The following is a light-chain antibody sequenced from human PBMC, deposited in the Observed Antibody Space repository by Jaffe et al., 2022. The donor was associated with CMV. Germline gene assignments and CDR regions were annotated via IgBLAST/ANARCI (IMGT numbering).Light chain of an antibody. J-gene: IGLJ2*01. CDR1: SGDVGTYNY. V-gene: IGLV2-14*03. Sequence: QSALTQPASVSGSPGQSITISCTGTSGDVGTYNYVSWFQQYPGEAPKLIIYDVRSRPSGISNRFSGSKSGNTASLTISGLQTEDEADYYCSSYATNTFLFGGGTKLTVL. CDR2: DVR. CDR3: SSYATNTFL.